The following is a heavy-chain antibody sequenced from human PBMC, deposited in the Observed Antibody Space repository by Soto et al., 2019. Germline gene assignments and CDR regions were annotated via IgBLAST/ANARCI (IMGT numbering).Heavy chain of an antibody. Sequence: EVQLLESGGGLVQPGGSLRLSCAASGFTFSSYAMSWVRQAPGKGLEWVSAISGSGGSTYYADSVKGRFTISRDNSKNTLYLQMNSLSAEVTAVYYCAKDQDIVVVVAATTGWFDPWGQGTLVTVSS. V-gene: IGHV3-23*01. D-gene: IGHD2-15*01. J-gene: IGHJ5*02. CDR3: AKDQDIVVVVAATTGWFDP. CDR2: ISGSGGST. CDR1: GFTFSSYA.